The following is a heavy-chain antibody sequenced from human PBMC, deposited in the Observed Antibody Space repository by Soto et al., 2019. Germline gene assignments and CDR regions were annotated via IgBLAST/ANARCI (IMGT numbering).Heavy chain of an antibody. J-gene: IGHJ3*02. D-gene: IGHD1-26*01. CDR1: GGTFSSYT. V-gene: IGHV1-69*02. Sequence: QVQLVQSGAEVKKPGSSVKVSCKASGGTFSSYTISWVRQAPGQGLEWMGRIIPILGIANYGQKFQGRVTITADKSTSTAYRELSSLRSEDTAVYYCARGVDSGSSPAAFDIWGQGTMVTVSS. CDR2: IIPILGIA. CDR3: ARGVDSGSSPAAFDI.